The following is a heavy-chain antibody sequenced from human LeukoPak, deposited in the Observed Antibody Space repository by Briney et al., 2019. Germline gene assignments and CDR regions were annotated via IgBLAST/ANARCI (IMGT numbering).Heavy chain of an antibody. V-gene: IGHV3-48*03. D-gene: IGHD2-15*01. Sequence: GGSLRLSCAASGFTFSSYEMNWVRQAPGKGLEWVSYISSSGSTIYYADSVKGRFTIPRDNAKNSLYLQMNSLRAEDTAVYYCASRTPLGYCSGGSCLAFDYWGQGTLVTVSS. J-gene: IGHJ4*02. CDR1: GFTFSSYE. CDR3: ASRTPLGYCSGGSCLAFDY. CDR2: ISSSGSTI.